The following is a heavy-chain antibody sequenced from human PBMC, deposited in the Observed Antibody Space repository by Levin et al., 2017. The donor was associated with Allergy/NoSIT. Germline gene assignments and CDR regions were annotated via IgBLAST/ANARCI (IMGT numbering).Heavy chain of an antibody. Sequence: GGSLRLSCAASGFTFDDYTMHWVRQAPGKGLEWVSLISWDGGSTYYADSVKGRFTISRDNSKNSLYLQMNSLRTEDTALYYCAKDHTIGYSYGPGVHFDYWGQGTLVTVSS. V-gene: IGHV3-43*01. D-gene: IGHD5-18*01. CDR1: GFTFDDYT. CDR2: ISWDGGST. J-gene: IGHJ4*02. CDR3: AKDHTIGYSYGPGVHFDY.